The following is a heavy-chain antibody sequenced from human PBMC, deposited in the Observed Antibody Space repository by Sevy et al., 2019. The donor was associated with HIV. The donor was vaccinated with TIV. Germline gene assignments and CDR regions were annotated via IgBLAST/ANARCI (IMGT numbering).Heavy chain of an antibody. V-gene: IGHV1-2*06. J-gene: IGHJ4*02. CDR2: INPNSGGT. Sequence: ASVKVSCKASGYTFTGYYMHWVRQAPGQGLEWMGRINPNSGGTNYAQKFQGRVTMTRDTSISTAYMELSRLRSDDTAVYYCARVGYSSSWNKAYYFDYWGQGTLVTVSS. CDR1: GYTFTGYY. CDR3: ARVGYSSSWNKAYYFDY. D-gene: IGHD6-13*01.